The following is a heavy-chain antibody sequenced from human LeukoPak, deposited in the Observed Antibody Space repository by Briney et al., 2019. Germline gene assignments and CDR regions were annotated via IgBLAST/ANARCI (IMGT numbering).Heavy chain of an antibody. CDR2: IYPGDSDT. J-gene: IGHJ4*02. CDR1: GYSFTSYW. Sequence: GESLQISCKGSGYSFTSYWIGWVRQMPGRGLEWMGIIYPGDSDTRYSPSFQGQVTISADKSISTAYLQWSNLKASDTAMYYCARPWTVGRRDYWGQGTLVTVSS. V-gene: IGHV5-51*01. D-gene: IGHD4-23*01. CDR3: ARPWTVGRRDY.